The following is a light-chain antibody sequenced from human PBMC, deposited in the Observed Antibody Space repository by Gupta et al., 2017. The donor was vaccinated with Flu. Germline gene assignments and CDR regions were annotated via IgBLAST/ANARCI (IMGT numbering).Light chain of an antibody. J-gene: IGKJ2*03. Sequence: DIVMTQSPLSLPVTPGEPASISCRSSQSLLHSNGYNYLDWYLQKPGQSPQLLIYLGSNRASGVPDRLSGSGSGTDFTLIISRVEAEDVGVYYCMQALQTPPSFGQGTKLEIK. CDR2: LGS. CDR1: QSLLHSNGYNY. CDR3: MQALQTPPS. V-gene: IGKV2-28*01.